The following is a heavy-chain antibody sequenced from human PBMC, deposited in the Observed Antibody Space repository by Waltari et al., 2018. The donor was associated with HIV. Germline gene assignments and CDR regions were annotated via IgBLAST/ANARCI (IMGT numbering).Heavy chain of an antibody. CDR2: IYYSGST. D-gene: IGHD3-22*01. Sequence: QLQLQESGPGLVKPSETLSLTCTVSGGSISSSSYYWGWIRQPPGKGLEWIGSIYYSGSTYYNPSLKSRVIISVDTSKNQFSLKLSSVTAADTAVYYCARRSYYDSSGYYFDYWGQGILVTVSS. CDR1: GGSISSSSYY. CDR3: ARRSYYDSSGYYFDY. J-gene: IGHJ4*02. V-gene: IGHV4-39*01.